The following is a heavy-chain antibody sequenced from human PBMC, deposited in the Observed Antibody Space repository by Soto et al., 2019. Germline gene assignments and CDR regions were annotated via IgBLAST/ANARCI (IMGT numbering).Heavy chain of an antibody. CDR1: GGSISSGGYY. J-gene: IGHJ4*02. Sequence: QVQLQESGPGLVKPSQTLSLTCTVSGGSISSGGYYWSWIRQHPGKGLEWIGYIYYSGSTYYNPSLKSRGTISVDTSKNKFSLTLSAVTAADTAVYYCARDSGSYGIFDYWGQGTLVTVS. D-gene: IGHD1-26*01. CDR3: ARDSGSYGIFDY. V-gene: IGHV4-31*03. CDR2: IYYSGST.